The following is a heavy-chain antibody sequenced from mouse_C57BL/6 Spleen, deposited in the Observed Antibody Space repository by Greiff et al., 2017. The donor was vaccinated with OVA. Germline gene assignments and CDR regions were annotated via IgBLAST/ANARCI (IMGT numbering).Heavy chain of an antibody. Sequence: VKLVESGPGLVQPSQSLSITCTVSGFSLTSYGVHWVRQSPGKGLEWLGVIWSGGSTDYNAAFISRLSISKDNSKSQVFFKMNSLQADDTAIYYYARNYGNTGYFDYWGQGTTLTVSS. J-gene: IGHJ2*01. V-gene: IGHV2-2*01. CDR1: GFSLTSYG. CDR3: ARNYGNTGYFDY. D-gene: IGHD1-1*01. CDR2: IWSGGST.